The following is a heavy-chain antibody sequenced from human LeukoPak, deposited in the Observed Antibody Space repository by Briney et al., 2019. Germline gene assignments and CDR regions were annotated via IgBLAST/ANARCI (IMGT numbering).Heavy chain of an antibody. Sequence: GGSLRLSCVASGFTFNSYAMSWVRQAPGKGLEWISTISGGADNTYYADSVKGRFTISRDNSKNTLSLQMNSLRAEDTAVYYCAKAQPPAPIEYYYCYMDVWGKGTTVTVSS. V-gene: IGHV3-23*01. CDR1: GFTFNSYA. J-gene: IGHJ6*03. CDR2: ISGGADNT. CDR3: AKAQPPAPIEYYYCYMDV. D-gene: IGHD2-2*02.